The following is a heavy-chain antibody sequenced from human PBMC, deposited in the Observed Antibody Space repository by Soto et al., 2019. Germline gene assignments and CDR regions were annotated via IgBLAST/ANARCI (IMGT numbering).Heavy chain of an antibody. CDR3: VKGGYHYFDY. Sequence: PGGSLRLSCAASRFTFSNYGMHWVRQTPGKGLEWVAVISYDGSNKYYADSVKGRFTISRDNSKNTLYLQMNSLGAEDTAVYYCVKGGYHYFDYWGQGTLVTVSS. J-gene: IGHJ4*02. CDR1: RFTFSNYG. V-gene: IGHV3-30*18. D-gene: IGHD5-12*01. CDR2: ISYDGSNK.